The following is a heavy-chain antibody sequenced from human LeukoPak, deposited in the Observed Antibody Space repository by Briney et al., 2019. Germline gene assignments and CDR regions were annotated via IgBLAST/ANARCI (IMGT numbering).Heavy chain of an antibody. CDR2: ISYDGSNK. D-gene: IGHD3-9*01. V-gene: IGHV3-30-3*01. CDR3: ARDRSYDILTGYYLYYYGMDV. J-gene: IGHJ6*02. Sequence: PGRSLRLSCAASGFTFSSYAMHWVRQAPGKGLEWVAVISYDGSNKYYADSVKGRFTISRDNSKNTLYLQMNSLRAEDTAVYYCARDRSYDILTGYYLYYYGMDVWGQGTTVTVSS. CDR1: GFTFSSYA.